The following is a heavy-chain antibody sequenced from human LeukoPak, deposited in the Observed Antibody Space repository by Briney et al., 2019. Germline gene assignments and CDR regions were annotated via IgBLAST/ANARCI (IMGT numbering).Heavy chain of an antibody. CDR1: GGSISSSSYY. J-gene: IGHJ4*02. D-gene: IGHD1-26*01. CDR3: GRMWVRYYFDY. V-gene: IGHV4-39*07. CDR2: IYYSGST. Sequence: SETLSLTCTVSGGSISSSSYYWGWIRQPPGKGLEWIGSIYYSGSTYYNPSLKSRVTISVDTSKNQFSLKLSSVTAADTAVYYCGRMWVRYYFDYWGQGTLVTVSS.